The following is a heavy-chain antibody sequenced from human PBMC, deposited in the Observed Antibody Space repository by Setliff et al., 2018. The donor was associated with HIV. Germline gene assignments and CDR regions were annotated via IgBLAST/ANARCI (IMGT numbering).Heavy chain of an antibody. CDR2: IYWNNNK. V-gene: IGHV2-5*01. D-gene: IGHD1-1*01. CDR1: GLSLSTSGVG. J-gene: IGHJ4*02. Sequence: SGPTLVNPTPPLTLACTFSGLSLSTSGVGVGGIRQSPGKALEWLAFIYWNNNKHYSTSLKSRLTVTKDTSKNRVVFTMTNMDPVDTATYYCAYSGRQLRGPYFDFWGQGTPVTVSS. CDR3: AYSGRQLRGPYFDF.